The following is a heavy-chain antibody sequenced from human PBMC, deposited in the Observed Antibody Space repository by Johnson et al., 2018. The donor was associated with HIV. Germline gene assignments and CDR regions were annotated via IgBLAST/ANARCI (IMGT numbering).Heavy chain of an antibody. CDR2: LSYDGSTK. CDR1: GFTFSSYW. V-gene: IGHV3-30*03. D-gene: IGHD3-22*01. J-gene: IGHJ3*02. CDR3: ARVYYYDNKDGFDI. Sequence: QVQLVESGGGLVQPGGSLRLSCAASGFTFSSYWMSWVRQAPGKGLEWVASLSYDGSTKDYADSVKGRFTISRDISKNLLYLQMNSLITEDTAVYYCARVYYYDNKDGFDIWGQGTTVTVSS.